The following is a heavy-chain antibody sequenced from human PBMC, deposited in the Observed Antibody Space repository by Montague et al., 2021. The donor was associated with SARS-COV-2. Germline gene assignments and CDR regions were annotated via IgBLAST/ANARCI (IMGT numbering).Heavy chain of an antibody. V-gene: IGHV4-34*01. J-gene: IGHJ6*02. D-gene: IGHD3-10*01. CDR3: ARRPGRDWGLDV. CDR1: GASFSGYY. CDR2: ISHSGTT. Sequence: SETLSLTCAVYGASFSGYYWNFIRQTPGKGLEWLGEISHSGTTKYNPSLKGRFTISADTSKNQFSLKLTSVAAADTAVYFCARRPGRDWGLDVWGHGTTVTVSS.